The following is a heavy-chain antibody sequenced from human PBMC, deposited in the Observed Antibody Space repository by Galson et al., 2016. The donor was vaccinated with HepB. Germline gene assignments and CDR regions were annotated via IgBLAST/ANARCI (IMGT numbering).Heavy chain of an antibody. D-gene: IGHD3-22*01. V-gene: IGHV3-48*02. CDR1: EFSFRSYS. J-gene: IGHJ4*02. Sequence: SLRLSCAASEFSFRSYSMNWVRQAPGKGLEWLSSITAGGNTIYYEDSVKGRFTISRDNAKSSLYLQMNSLRDDDTAVYFCARAGVAYETSGYFYGQLDNWGQGTLVIVSS. CDR2: ITAGGNTI. CDR3: ARAGVAYETSGYFYGQLDN.